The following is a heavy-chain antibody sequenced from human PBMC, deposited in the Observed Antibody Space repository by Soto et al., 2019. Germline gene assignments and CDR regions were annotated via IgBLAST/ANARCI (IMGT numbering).Heavy chain of an antibody. Sequence: GESLKISCAASGFTFSSYAMSWVRQAPGKGLEWVSAISGSGGSTYYADSVKGRFTISIDKSKNQFSLKMNSVTAADTAVYYCAREVNSSPARGPNWFDPWGQGTLVTVSS. CDR1: GFTFSSYA. V-gene: IGHV3-23*01. CDR3: AREVNSSPARGPNWFDP. D-gene: IGHD6-13*01. CDR2: ISGSGGST. J-gene: IGHJ5*02.